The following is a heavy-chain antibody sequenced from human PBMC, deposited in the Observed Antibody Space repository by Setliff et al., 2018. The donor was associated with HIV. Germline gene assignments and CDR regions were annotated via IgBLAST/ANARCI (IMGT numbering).Heavy chain of an antibody. D-gene: IGHD4-17*01. J-gene: IGHJ4*02. CDR1: GGSFSGYY. Sequence: SETLSLTCAVYGGSFSGYYRSWIRQPPGKGLEWIGKINHSGSTSYNPSLKSRVTISVDTSKNQFSLKLSSVTAADTAVYYCARRKVRSFDYWGQGTLVTVSS. V-gene: IGHV4-34*09. CDR3: ARRKVRSFDY. CDR2: INHSGST.